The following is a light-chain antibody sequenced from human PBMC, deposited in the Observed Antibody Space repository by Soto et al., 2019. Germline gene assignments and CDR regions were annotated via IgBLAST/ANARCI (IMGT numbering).Light chain of an antibody. Sequence: EIVLTQSPATLSLSPGKRATFSGGASKSVATYLACYQQKPGQAPRLLIYGASNRATGIPARFGGSGSGTDFTLTINSLEPEDFAVYYCQQRSNWPGTFGPGTKVDIK. CDR1: KSVATY. J-gene: IGKJ3*01. V-gene: IGKV3-11*01. CDR2: GAS. CDR3: QQRSNWPGT.